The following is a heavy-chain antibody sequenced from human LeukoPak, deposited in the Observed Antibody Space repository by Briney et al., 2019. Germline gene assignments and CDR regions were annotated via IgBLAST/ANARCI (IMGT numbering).Heavy chain of an antibody. CDR2: IHYSGST. Sequence: PSETLSLTCTVSGDSISSYYWSWIRQPPGKGLEWIGSIHYSGSTRYNPSLKSRVTVSVDTSRNQLSLRMSSVTAADTAVYYCARPYRSGWSLSFDYWGQGTLVTVSS. CDR3: ARPYRSGWSLSFDY. J-gene: IGHJ4*02. CDR1: GDSISSYY. V-gene: IGHV4-59*01. D-gene: IGHD6-19*01.